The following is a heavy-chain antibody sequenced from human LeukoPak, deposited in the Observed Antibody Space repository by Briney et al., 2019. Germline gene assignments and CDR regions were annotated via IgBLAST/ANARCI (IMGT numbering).Heavy chain of an antibody. D-gene: IGHD3-10*01. J-gene: IGHJ4*02. CDR1: GFTFSSYG. V-gene: IGHV3-21*01. Sequence: GGSLRLSCAASGFTFSSYGMSWVRQAPGKGLEWVSSISGSSSCIYYADSVKGRFSISRDNAKNSLYLQMNSLRAEDTAVYYCARGPALLWFGELSYWGQGTLVTVSS. CDR3: ARGPALLWFGELSY. CDR2: ISGSSSCI.